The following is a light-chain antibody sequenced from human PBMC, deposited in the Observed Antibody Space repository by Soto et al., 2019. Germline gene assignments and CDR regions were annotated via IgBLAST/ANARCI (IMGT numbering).Light chain of an antibody. CDR1: QSISSW. V-gene: IGKV1-5*01. CDR3: QQYPKT. Sequence: DIQMTQSPSTLSASVGDRVTITCRASQSISSWLAWYQQKPGKAPKLLIYDASSLESGVPSRFSGSGSGTEFTLTISSLQPDDFAPYYCQQYPKTFGQGTKVEIK. CDR2: DAS. J-gene: IGKJ1*01.